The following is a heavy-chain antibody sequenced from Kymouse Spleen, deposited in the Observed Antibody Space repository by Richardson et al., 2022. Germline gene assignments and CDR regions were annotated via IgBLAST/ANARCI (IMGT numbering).Heavy chain of an antibody. J-gene: IGHJ6*02. D-gene: IGHD3-9*01. CDR1: GFTFDDYA. Sequence: EVQLVESGGGLVQPGRSLRLSCAASGFTFDDYAMHWVRQAPGKGLEWVSGISWNSGSIGYADSVKGRFTISRDNAKNSLYLQMNSLRAEDTALYYCAKDKEYYDILTGYHYYGMDVWGQGTTVTVSS. CDR2: ISWNSGSI. V-gene: IGHV3-9*01. CDR3: AKDKEYYDILTGYHYYGMDV.